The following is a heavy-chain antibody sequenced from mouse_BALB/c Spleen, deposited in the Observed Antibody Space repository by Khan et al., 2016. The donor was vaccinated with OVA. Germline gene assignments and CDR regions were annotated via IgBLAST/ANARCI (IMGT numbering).Heavy chain of an antibody. CDR2: IDPYNGGT. CDR1: GYSFTDYN. J-gene: IGHJ2*01. D-gene: IGHD1-1*01. Sequence: IQLVQSGPELVKPGASVKVSCKASGYSFTDYNIFWVKQSHGKSLEWIGYIDPYNGGTSYNQKFEGKATLTVDKSSSTAFMHLSSLTSEDSAVFDCAGTDYYGSSYYFDYWGQGTTLTVAS. CDR3: AGTDYYGSSYYFDY. V-gene: IGHV1S135*01.